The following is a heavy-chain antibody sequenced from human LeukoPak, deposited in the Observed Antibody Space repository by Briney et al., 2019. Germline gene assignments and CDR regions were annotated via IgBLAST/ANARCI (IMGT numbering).Heavy chain of an antibody. CDR3: ASKISRQYDY. CDR2: IYYSGST. J-gene: IGHJ4*02. CDR1: GGSISSSSYY. V-gene: IGHV4-39*07. Sequence: SETLSLTCTVSGGSISSSSYYWGWIRQPPGKGLEWIGSIYYSGSTYYNPSLKSRVTISVDRSKNQFSLKLSSVTAADTAVYYCASKISRQYDYWGQGTLVTVSS. D-gene: IGHD3-3*01.